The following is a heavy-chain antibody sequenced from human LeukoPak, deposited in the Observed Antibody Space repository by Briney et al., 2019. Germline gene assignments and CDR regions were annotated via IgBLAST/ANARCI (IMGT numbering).Heavy chain of an antibody. CDR3: ATGHYYGSGRLPQAMDV. CDR1: GRTLSELS. CDR2: FDPEDVET. D-gene: IGHD3-10*01. Sequence: ASVEVSCKVSGRTLSELSMHWVRQGPGKGLEWIGGFDPEDVETIYAQKFQGRVTMTEDTSIETTYMELTSLTSEDTAVYYCATGHYYGSGRLPQAMDVWGKGTTVTISS. V-gene: IGHV1-24*01. J-gene: IGHJ6*04.